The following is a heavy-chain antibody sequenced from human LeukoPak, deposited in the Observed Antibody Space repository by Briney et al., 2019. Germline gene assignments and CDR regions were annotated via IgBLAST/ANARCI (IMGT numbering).Heavy chain of an antibody. V-gene: IGHV4-34*01. CDR1: GGSFSGYY. CDR2: INHSGST. D-gene: IGHD3-10*01. J-gene: IGHJ6*03. CDR3: ARRLGRKFGERFYYYHYMDV. Sequence: KSSETLSLTCAVYGGSFSGYYWSWIRQPPGKGLEWIGEINHSGSTNYNPSLKSRVTISLDTSKNQFSLKLSSVTAADTAVYYCARRLGRKFGERFYYYHYMDVWGKGTTVTISS.